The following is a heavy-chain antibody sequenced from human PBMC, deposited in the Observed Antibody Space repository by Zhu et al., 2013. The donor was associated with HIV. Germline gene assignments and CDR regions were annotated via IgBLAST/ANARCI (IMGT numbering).Heavy chain of an antibody. CDR3: ARGQDVDIVATIQDY. J-gene: IGHJ4*02. CDR1: GGSFSGYY. D-gene: IGHD5-12*01. CDR2: INHSGST. Sequence: QVQLQQWGAGLLKPSETLSLTCAVYGGSFSGYYWSWIRQPPGKGLEWIGEINHSGSTNYNPSLKSRVTISVDTSKNQFSLKLSSVTAADTAVYYCARGQDVDIVATIQDYWGQGTLVTVSS. V-gene: IGHV4-34*01.